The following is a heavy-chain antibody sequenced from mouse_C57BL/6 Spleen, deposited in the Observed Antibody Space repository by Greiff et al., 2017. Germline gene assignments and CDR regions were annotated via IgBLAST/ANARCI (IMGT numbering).Heavy chain of an antibody. J-gene: IGHJ3*01. CDR3: ASEVDSSGYGFAY. CDR1: GYAFTSYL. Sequence: VQLQQSGAELVRPGTSVKVSCKASGYAFTSYLIEWVKQRPGQGLEWIGVIYPGSGGTNYNEKFKGKATLTADKSSSTAYMQLSSLTSEDSAVYFCASEVDSSGYGFAYWGQGTLVTVSA. D-gene: IGHD3-2*02. CDR2: IYPGSGGT. V-gene: IGHV1-54*01.